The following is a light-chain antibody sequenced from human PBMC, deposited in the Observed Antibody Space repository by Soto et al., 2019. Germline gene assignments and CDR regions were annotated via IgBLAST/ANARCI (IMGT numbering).Light chain of an antibody. V-gene: IGKV3-15*01. CDR3: QQYTQWPIT. CDR2: GIS. Sequence: EIVMTQSPDTLSLSPGETANISCRASQTIGRNYLAWYQQKPGQVPRLLIYGISTKATDIPARFRDNGTGTEFTLTISCLQSEVFAVYYCQQYTQWPITFGQGTRLEIK. J-gene: IGKJ5*01. CDR1: QTIGRN.